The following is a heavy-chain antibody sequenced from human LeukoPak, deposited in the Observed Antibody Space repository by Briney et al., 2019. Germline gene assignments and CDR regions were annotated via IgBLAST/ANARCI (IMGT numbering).Heavy chain of an antibody. Sequence: GGSLRLSCTASGFTFSSYSMNWVRQAPGKGLEWVSSISSGGSYMYYAGSVKGRFTISRDNAKNSLYLQMNSLRAEDTAVYYCARGSYYEPLEALYNYYMDVWGKGTTVTVSS. V-gene: IGHV3-21*06. D-gene: IGHD3-22*01. CDR2: ISSGGSYM. CDR1: GFTFSSYS. J-gene: IGHJ6*03. CDR3: ARGSYYEPLEALYNYYMDV.